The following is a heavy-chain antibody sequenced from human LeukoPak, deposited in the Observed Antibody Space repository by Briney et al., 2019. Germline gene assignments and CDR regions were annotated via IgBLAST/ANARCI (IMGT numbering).Heavy chain of an antibody. CDR2: ISYDGSDK. CDR1: GFTFSSYA. CDR3: ARFSITIVRAFDS. V-gene: IGHV3-30*04. Sequence: GGSVRLSCAASGFTFSSYAMHWVRQAPGKGLEWVAVISYDGSDKYYADSVKGRFTISRDNSKNTLYLQMNSLRAEDTAVYYCARFSITIVRAFDSWGQGTLVTVSS. J-gene: IGHJ5*01. D-gene: IGHD3-10*01.